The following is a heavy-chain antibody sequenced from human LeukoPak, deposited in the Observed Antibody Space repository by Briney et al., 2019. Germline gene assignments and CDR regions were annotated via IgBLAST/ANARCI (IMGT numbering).Heavy chain of an antibody. Sequence: ASVKVSCKASGYTFTGYYMHWVRQAPGQGLEWMGWINPNSGGTNYAQKLQGRVTMTTDTSTSTAYMELRSLRSDDTAVYYCARAMTTNGWFDPWGQGTLVTVSS. CDR2: INPNSGGT. J-gene: IGHJ5*02. CDR3: ARAMTTNGWFDP. D-gene: IGHD4-17*01. CDR1: GYTFTGYY. V-gene: IGHV1-2*02.